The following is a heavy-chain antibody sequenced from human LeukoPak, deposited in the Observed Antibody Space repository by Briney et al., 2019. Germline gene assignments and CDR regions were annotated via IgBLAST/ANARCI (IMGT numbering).Heavy chain of an antibody. CDR3: ARDDSGSYIRFGQDAFDI. Sequence: GASVKVSCKASGYTFTSYGISWVRQAPGQGLEWMGWISAYNGNTNYAQKLQGRVTMTTDTSTSTAYMELRSLRSDDTAVYYCARDDSGSYIRFGQDAFDIWGQGTMVTVSS. CDR1: GYTFTSYG. V-gene: IGHV1-18*01. J-gene: IGHJ3*02. CDR2: ISAYNGNT. D-gene: IGHD1-26*01.